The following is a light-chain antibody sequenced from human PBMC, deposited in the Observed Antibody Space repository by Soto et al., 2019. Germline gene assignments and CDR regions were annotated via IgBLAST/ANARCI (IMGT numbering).Light chain of an antibody. CDR3: QQYGSSPYT. V-gene: IGKV3-20*01. CDR1: QSVRNSY. Sequence: EILLTQSPGTLSLSPGERATLSCRASQSVRNSYLAWYQQKPGQAPRLLIYGASGRATGIPDRFRGSGSGTDFPLTISRLEPEDFAVYYCQQYGSSPYTFGQGTKLEI. J-gene: IGKJ2*01. CDR2: GAS.